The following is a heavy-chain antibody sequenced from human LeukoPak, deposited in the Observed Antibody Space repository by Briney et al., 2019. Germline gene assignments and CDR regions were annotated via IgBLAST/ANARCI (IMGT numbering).Heavy chain of an antibody. CDR3: ARDLFGAYCGGTCPTPDY. J-gene: IGHJ4*02. CDR2: ISFDGSDA. V-gene: IGHV3-74*01. CDR1: GFTFSGFW. D-gene: IGHD2-21*01. Sequence: GGSLRLSCAASGFTFSGFWMHWVRQAPGKGLVWVSCISFDGSDATYADSVKGRFTVSRDNAKNTLYLQMNSLRVEDTAVYYCARDLFGAYCGGTCPTPDYWGQGTLVSVSS.